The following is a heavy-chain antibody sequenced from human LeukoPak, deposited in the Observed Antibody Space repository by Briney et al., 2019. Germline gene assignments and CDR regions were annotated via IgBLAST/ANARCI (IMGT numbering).Heavy chain of an antibody. J-gene: IGHJ4*02. D-gene: IGHD6-6*01. CDR2: IRYDGSNK. CDR3: AKRKAPYSSSSTVDY. V-gene: IGHV3-30*02. CDR1: GFTFSSYG. Sequence: PGGSLRLSCAASGFTFSSYGMHWVRQAPGKGLEWVAFIRYDGSNKYYADSVKGRFTISRDNSKNTLYLQMNSLRAEDTAVYYCAKRKAPYSSSSTVDYWGQGTLVTVSS.